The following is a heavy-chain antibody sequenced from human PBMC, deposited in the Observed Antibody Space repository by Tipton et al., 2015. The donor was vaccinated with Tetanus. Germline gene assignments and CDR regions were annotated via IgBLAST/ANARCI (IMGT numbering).Heavy chain of an antibody. CDR3: ARDSMSSSGYDKEKTYYYYGMDV. CDR1: GFALADY. D-gene: IGHD5-12*01. CDR2: ISGSGDSI. J-gene: IGHJ6*02. V-gene: IGHV3-11*01. Sequence: SLRLSCAASGFALADYMTWIRQAPGKGLEWVSYISGSGDSIFYADSVKGRFIISRDNAKNSLYLQMSSLKAEDTAVYYCARDSMSSSGYDKEKTYYYYGMDVWGQGTTVTVSS.